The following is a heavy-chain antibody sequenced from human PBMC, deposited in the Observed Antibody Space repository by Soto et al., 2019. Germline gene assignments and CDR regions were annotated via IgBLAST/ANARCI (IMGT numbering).Heavy chain of an antibody. CDR1: GYSISSGGYY. CDR3: ARGGDVLRP. V-gene: IGHV4-31*03. Sequence: SETLPLTCTVSGYSISSGGYYWSWIRQHPGKGLEWIGYTYYSGSTYYNPSLKNRVTISVDTSNNQFSLNLTSVTAADTAVYYCARGGDVLRPWGQGTLVTVSS. J-gene: IGHJ5*02. CDR2: TYYSGST. D-gene: IGHD3-3*01.